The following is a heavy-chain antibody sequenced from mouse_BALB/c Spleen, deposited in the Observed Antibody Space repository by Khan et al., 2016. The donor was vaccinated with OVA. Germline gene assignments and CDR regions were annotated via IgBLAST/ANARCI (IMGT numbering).Heavy chain of an antibody. V-gene: IGHV1-18*01. CDR3: TRGNWDS. CDR2: INPYNDVS. CDR1: GYSFTDYT. Sequence: VQLQQSGPELVKPGGSMKISCKASGYSFTDYTMNWVKQSHGKNLEWIGLINPYNDVSIYNQKFKGKATLTVDKSSSTTYMELLSLTSEDSVIYYCTRGNWDSWGQGTTLTVSS. J-gene: IGHJ2*01.